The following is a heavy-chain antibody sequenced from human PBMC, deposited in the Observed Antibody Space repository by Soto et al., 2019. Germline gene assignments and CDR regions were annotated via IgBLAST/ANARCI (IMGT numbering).Heavy chain of an antibody. CDR3: ARDGGWYSSSSTFDY. CDR1: GFTFSSYG. J-gene: IGHJ4*02. Sequence: QVQLVESGGGVVQPGGSLSLSCAASGFTFSSYGMHWVRQAPGKGLEWVAVIWYDGSNKYYADSVKGRFTISRDNYKNPLDLQMNSLRAEDTAVYYCARDGGWYSSSSTFDYWGQGTLVTVSS. CDR2: IWYDGSNK. D-gene: IGHD6-6*01. V-gene: IGHV3-33*01.